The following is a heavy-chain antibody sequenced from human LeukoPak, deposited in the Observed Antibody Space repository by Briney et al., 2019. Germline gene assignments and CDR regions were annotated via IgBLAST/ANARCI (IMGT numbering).Heavy chain of an antibody. D-gene: IGHD3-22*01. V-gene: IGHV3-23*01. CDR1: GFTFSSYG. J-gene: IGHJ4*02. Sequence: GGSLRLSCAASGFTFSSYGMSWVRQAPGKGLEVVSGISGSGSDGSTYYADSVKGRFTISRDNSKNTLYLQMNSLRAEATALYYCAKYSHDSSGSYDYWGQGTLVTVSS. CDR3: AKYSHDSSGSYDY. CDR2: ISGSGSDGST.